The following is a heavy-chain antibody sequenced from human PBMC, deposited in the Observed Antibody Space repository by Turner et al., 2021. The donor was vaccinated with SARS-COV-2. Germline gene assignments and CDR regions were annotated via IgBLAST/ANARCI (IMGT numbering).Heavy chain of an antibody. J-gene: IGHJ4*02. CDR2: IYSGGST. D-gene: IGHD6-6*01. V-gene: IGHV3-66*01. Sequence: EVQLVESGGNLVQPGGSLRLSCAVSGFTVSSNYMSWVRQAPGKGLEWVSVIYSGGSTYYADSVKGRFTISRDNSKNILYLQMNSLRAEDTAVYYCARVGIAARPDFYYWGQGTLVTVSS. CDR3: ARVGIAARPDFYY. CDR1: GFTVSSNY.